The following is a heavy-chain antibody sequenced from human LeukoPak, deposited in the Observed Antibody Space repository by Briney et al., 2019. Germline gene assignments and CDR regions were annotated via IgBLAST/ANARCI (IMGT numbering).Heavy chain of an antibody. J-gene: IGHJ4*02. CDR2: ISWNSGSI. Sequence: PGRSLRLSCAASGFTFDDYAMHWVRQAPGKGLEWVSGISWNSGSIGYADSVKGRFTISRDNAKNSLYLQMNSLRAEDTALYYCAKSPYAARFGPIDYWGQGTLVTVSS. CDR1: GFTFDDYA. V-gene: IGHV3-9*01. CDR3: AKSPYAARFGPIDY. D-gene: IGHD6-6*01.